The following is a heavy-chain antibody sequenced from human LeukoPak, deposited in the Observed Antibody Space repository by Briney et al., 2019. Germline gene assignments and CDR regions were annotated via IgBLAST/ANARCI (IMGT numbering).Heavy chain of an antibody. CDR2: IYYSGST. J-gene: IGHJ3*02. CDR1: GGSISSSSYY. D-gene: IGHD5/OR15-5a*01. V-gene: IGHV4-39*07. CDR3: ARGSTIVDAFDI. Sequence: SETLSLTCTVSGGSISSSSYYWGWIRQPPGKGLEWIGSIYYSGSTYYNPSLKSRVTMSVDTSKNQFSLKLSSVTAADTAVYYCARGSTIVDAFDIWGQGTMVTVSS.